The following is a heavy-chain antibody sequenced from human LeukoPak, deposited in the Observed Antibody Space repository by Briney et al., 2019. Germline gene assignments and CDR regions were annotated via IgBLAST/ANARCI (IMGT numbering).Heavy chain of an antibody. V-gene: IGHV4-4*07. CDR2: IYTSGST. CDR1: GGSISSYY. D-gene: IGHD4-17*01. J-gene: IGHJ6*03. CDR3: ARSPPVTYYYYYYMDV. Sequence: KPSETLSLTCTVSGGSISSYYWSWIRQPAGKGLEWIGRIYTSGSTNYNPSLKSQVTMSVDTSKNQFSLKLSSVTAADTAVYYCARSPPVTYYYYYYMDVWGKGTTVTVSS.